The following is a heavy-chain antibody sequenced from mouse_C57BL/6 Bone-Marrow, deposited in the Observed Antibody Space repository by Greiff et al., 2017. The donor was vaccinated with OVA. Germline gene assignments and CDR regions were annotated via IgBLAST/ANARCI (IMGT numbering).Heavy chain of an antibody. CDR3: ARGGYYSSSYAMDY. CDR2: ISNGGGST. Sequence: EVKLMESGGGLVQPGGSLKLSCAASGFTFSDYYMYWVRQTPEKRLEWVAYISNGGGSTYYPDTVKGRFTISRDNAKNTLYLQMSRLKSEDTAMYYCARGGYYSSSYAMDYWGQGTSVTVSS. D-gene: IGHD2-5*01. CDR1: GFTFSDYY. J-gene: IGHJ4*01. V-gene: IGHV5-12*01.